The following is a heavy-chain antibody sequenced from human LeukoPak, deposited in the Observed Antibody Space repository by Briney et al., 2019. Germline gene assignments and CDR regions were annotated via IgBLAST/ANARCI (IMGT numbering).Heavy chain of an antibody. CDR1: GFSFDDYA. CDR2: ISWDGGTT. D-gene: IGHD6-13*01. V-gene: IGHV3-43D*04. CDR3: TTHTDHSRSIYNMDV. Sequence: GGSLRLSCAASGFSFDDYAMHWVRQAPGKGLEWVSLISWDGGTTYYADSVKGRFTISRDNSKDSLYLQMNSLRGEDTAFYYCTTHTDHSRSIYNMDVWGKGTPVTVSS. J-gene: IGHJ6*03.